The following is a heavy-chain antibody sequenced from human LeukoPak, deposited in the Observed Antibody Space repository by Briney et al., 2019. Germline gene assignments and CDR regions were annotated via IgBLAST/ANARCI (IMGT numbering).Heavy chain of an antibody. Sequence: GGSLRLSCAASGFTLSTYWMHWVRQAPGKGLVWVSRINTDGSSTSYADSVKGRFTISRDSAKNTLYLQMNSLRAEDTAVYYCARGRDGYPFDYWGQGTLVTVSS. V-gene: IGHV3-74*01. CDR2: INTDGSST. CDR3: ARGRDGYPFDY. CDR1: GFTLSTYW. J-gene: IGHJ4*02. D-gene: IGHD5-24*01.